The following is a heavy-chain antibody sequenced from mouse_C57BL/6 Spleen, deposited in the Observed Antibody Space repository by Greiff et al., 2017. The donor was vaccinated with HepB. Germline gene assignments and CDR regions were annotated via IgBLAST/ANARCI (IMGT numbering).Heavy chain of an antibody. Sequence: LEESGAELARPGASVKLSCKASGYTFTSYGISWVKQRTGQGLEWIGEIYPRSGNTYYNEKFKGKATLTADKSSSTAYMELRSLTSEDSAVYFCARRTTVVAGDYWGQGTTLTVSS. V-gene: IGHV1-81*01. J-gene: IGHJ2*01. CDR2: IYPRSGNT. CDR3: ARRTTVVAGDY. D-gene: IGHD1-1*01. CDR1: GYTFTSYG.